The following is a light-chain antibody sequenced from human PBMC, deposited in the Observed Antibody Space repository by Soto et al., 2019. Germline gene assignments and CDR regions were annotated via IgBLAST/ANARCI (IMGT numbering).Light chain of an antibody. CDR2: GAS. CDR3: QQPSHWPPWT. CDR1: ENVRTF. Sequence: EVVLTQSPATLSLSPGERATLSCRASENVRTFVDWYQQKPGQAPRLLMFGASNRATGIPARFSGSGSGTDFTLPISNLEPEDFAVYYCQQPSHWPPWTFGQGTRGEIQ. V-gene: IGKV3-11*01. J-gene: IGKJ1*01.